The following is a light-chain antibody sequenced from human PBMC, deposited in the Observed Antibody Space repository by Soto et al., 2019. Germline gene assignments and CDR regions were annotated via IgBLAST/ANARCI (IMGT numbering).Light chain of an antibody. V-gene: IGKV1-12*01. CDR3: QQTSAFPRT. J-gene: IGKJ1*01. CDR2: GAS. Sequence: DIRMTQSPSYVSSSVGDIFTITCRASRDISNSLAWYQQTPGKAPKLLLRGASSLHRGVPSRFSGGGAGTEFTLTISSLQPEDFATYYCQQTSAFPRTFGQGTKVDIK. CDR1: RDISNS.